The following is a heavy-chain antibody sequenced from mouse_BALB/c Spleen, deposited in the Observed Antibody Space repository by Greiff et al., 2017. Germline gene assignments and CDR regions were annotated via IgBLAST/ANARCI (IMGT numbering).Heavy chain of an antibody. Sequence: VQLQESGAELVRPGTSVKVSCKASGYAFTNYLIEWVKQRPGQGLEWIGVINPGSGGTNHNEKFKGKATLTADKSSSTAYMQLSSLTSDDSAVYFCARSGDYDAYWGQGTLVTVSA. CDR2: INPGSGGT. V-gene: IGHV1-54*01. J-gene: IGHJ3*01. D-gene: IGHD2-4*01. CDR1: GYAFTNYL. CDR3: ARSGDYDAY.